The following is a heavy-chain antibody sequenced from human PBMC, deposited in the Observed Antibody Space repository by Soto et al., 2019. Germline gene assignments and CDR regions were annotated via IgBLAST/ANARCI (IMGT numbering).Heavy chain of an antibody. J-gene: IGHJ4*02. V-gene: IGHV4-30-2*02. D-gene: IGHD5-12*01. CDR1: GGSISSGGYS. CDR2: IYHSGST. CDR3: ASLSGGGYDSVFFDY. Sequence: SETLSLTCAVSGGSISSGGYSWSWIRQPPGKGLEWIGYIYHSGSTYYNPSLKSRVTISVDTSKNQFSLKLSSVTAADTAVYYCASLSGGGYDSVFFDYWGQGTLVTVSS.